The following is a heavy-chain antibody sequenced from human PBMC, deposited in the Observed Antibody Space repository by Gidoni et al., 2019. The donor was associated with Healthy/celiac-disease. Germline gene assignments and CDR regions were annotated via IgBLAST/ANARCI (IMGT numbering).Heavy chain of an antibody. Sequence: QVQLVESGGGVVQPGRSLRLSCAASGFTFSSYGMHWVRQAPGKGLEWVAVISHDGSNKYYGDSVKGRFTISRDNSKNTLYLQMNSLRTEDTALYYCAKDIVRVSGSYYGGPDYWGQGSLVTVSS. D-gene: IGHD1-26*01. CDR3: AKDIVRVSGSYYGGPDY. CDR1: GFTFSSYG. V-gene: IGHV3-30*18. CDR2: ISHDGSNK. J-gene: IGHJ4*02.